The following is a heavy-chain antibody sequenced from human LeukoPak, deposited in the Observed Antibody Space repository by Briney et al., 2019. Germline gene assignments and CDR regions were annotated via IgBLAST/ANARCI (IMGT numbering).Heavy chain of an antibody. CDR1: GGSISSSSYY. CDR2: IYYRGST. D-gene: IGHD6-19*01. Sequence: PSETLSLTCSVSGGSISSSSYYWGWIRQPPGRGLQWIESIYYRGSTYYNPSLKSRVTISVDTSKNQFSLRLSSVTAADTALYYCARLRALAGAMDWFDPWGRGTLVTVSS. J-gene: IGHJ5*01. V-gene: IGHV4-39*01. CDR3: ARLRALAGAMDWFDP.